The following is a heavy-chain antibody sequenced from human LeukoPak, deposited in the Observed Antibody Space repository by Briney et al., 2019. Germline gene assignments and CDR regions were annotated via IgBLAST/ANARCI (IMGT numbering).Heavy chain of an antibody. CDR3: AKDPRITMVRGTAFDY. Sequence: GGSLRLSCAASGFTFISYGMHWVRQAPGKGLEWVAFIRYDGSNKYYADSVKGRFTISRDNSKNTLYLQMNSLRAEDTAVYYCAKDPRITMVRGTAFDYWGQGTLVTVSS. V-gene: IGHV3-30*02. CDR1: GFTFISYG. D-gene: IGHD3-10*01. J-gene: IGHJ4*02. CDR2: IRYDGSNK.